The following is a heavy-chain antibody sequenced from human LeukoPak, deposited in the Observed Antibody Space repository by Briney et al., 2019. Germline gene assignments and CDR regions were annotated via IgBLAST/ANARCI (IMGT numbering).Heavy chain of an antibody. CDR3: AKFKPAFGGIAVAGSLDY. V-gene: IGHV3-23*01. CDR2: ISGSGGST. CDR1: GFTFSSYA. D-gene: IGHD6-19*01. Sequence: GGSLRLSCAASGFTFSSYAMSWVRQAPGKGLEWVSAISGSGGSTYYADSVKGRFTISRDNSKNTLYLQMNSLRAEDTAVYYCAKFKPAFGGIAVAGSLDYWGQGTLVTVSS. J-gene: IGHJ4*02.